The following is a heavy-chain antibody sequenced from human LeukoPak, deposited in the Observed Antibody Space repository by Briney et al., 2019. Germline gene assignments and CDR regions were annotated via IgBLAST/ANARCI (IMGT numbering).Heavy chain of an antibody. D-gene: IGHD5-18*01. CDR1: EFTFSSYA. CDR3: ARAGRRGYSYGLN. V-gene: IGHV3-30-3*01. J-gene: IGHJ4*02. Sequence: GGSLRLSCAASEFTFSSYAMHWVRQAPGKGLEWVAVISYDGSNKYYADSVKGRFTISRDNSKNTLYLQMNSLRAEDTAVYYCARAGRRGYSYGLNWGQGTLVTVS. CDR2: ISYDGSNK.